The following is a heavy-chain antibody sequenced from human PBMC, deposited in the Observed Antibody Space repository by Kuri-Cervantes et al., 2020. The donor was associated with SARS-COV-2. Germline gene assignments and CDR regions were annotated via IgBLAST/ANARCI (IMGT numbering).Heavy chain of an antibody. V-gene: IGHV3-21*01. Sequence: GESLKISCAASGFTFSSYSMNWVRQAPGKGREWVSSISSSSSYIYYADSVKGRFTISRDNAKNSLYLQMNSLRAEDTAVYYCARRGRITIFGVVTSFDYWGQGTLVTVSS. CDR3: ARRGRITIFGVVTSFDY. D-gene: IGHD3-3*01. CDR2: ISSSSSYI. J-gene: IGHJ4*02. CDR1: GFTFSSYS.